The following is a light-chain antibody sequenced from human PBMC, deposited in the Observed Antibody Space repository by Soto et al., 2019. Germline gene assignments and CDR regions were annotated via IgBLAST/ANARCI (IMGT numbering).Light chain of an antibody. Sequence: DVQMTQSPSSLSASLGYRVTITCRSSQTISLYLNWYQQKPGKAPKLLIATTSYLQNGVPSRFSGRRSGTDFSLTISSLQHEDFATYYCQQSYLVPETFGPGTKVDIK. CDR3: QQSYLVPET. V-gene: IGKV1-39*01. CDR2: TTS. CDR1: QTISLY. J-gene: IGKJ2*01.